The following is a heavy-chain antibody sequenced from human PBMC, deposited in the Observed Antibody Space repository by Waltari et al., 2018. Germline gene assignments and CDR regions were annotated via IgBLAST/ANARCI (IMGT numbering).Heavy chain of an antibody. D-gene: IGHD3-16*01. V-gene: IGHV4-4*07. J-gene: IGHJ5*02. CDR2: TYTSGST. CDR1: GGSISNYY. Sequence: QVQLQESGPGLVKPSETLSLTCTVSGGSISNYYWSWIRQPAGKGLEWIGRTYTSGSTAYNPYLKSRVTMSLDTSKNQFSLKMTSVTAADTAVYYCAREEIEKWGTWFDPWGQGILVTVSS. CDR3: AREEIEKWGTWFDP.